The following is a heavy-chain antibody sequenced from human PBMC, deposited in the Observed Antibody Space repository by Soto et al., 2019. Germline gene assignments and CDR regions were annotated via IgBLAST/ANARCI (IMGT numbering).Heavy chain of an antibody. J-gene: IGHJ5*01. CDR1: AFTFSRYA. CDR3: GKGKISTTTFTSCDS. D-gene: IGHD2-2*01. V-gene: IGHV3-23*01. CDR2: FSAPGGGT. Sequence: GGSLRLSCAASAFTFSRYAMSWVRQAPGKGLEWVYTFSAPGGGTYYAASVKGRFTISRDHFKSSLYLHMSSLRAEDTAVYYCGKGKISTTTFTSCDSCGQGTLVTDSS.